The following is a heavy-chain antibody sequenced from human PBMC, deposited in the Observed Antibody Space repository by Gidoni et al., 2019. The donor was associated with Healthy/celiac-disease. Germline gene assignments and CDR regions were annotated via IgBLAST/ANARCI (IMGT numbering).Heavy chain of an antibody. D-gene: IGHD4-17*01. Sequence: EVQLVASGGGLVQPGGSLRLSWSASGFPFSSYWMSWVRRAPGKGLEWVANIKQDGSEKYYVDSVKGRFTISRDNAKNSLYLQMNSLRAEDTAVYYCARAVYGGNGNWYFDLWGRGTLVTVSS. J-gene: IGHJ2*01. CDR3: ARAVYGGNGNWYFDL. V-gene: IGHV3-7*01. CDR2: IKQDGSEK. CDR1: GFPFSSYW.